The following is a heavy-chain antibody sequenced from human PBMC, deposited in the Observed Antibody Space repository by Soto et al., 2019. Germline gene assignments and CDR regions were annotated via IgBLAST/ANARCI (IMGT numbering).Heavy chain of an antibody. J-gene: IGHJ4*02. D-gene: IGHD1-26*01. CDR1: GYSISSGYC. V-gene: IGHV4-38-2*01. CDR3: ARASGSDWVYFDC. CDR2: IYHSGST. Sequence: KTSETLSLTCAVSGYSISSGYCWGWIRQPPGKGLEWIGSIYHSGSTYYNPSLKSRVTISVDTSKNQFSLKLTSVTAADTAVYYCARASGSDWVYFDCWGEGTLVTPSS.